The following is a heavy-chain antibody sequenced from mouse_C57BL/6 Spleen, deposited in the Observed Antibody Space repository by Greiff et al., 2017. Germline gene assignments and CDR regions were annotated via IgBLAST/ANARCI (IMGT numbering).Heavy chain of an antibody. D-gene: IGHD1-1*01. Sequence: EVKLQESGPGLVKPSQSLSLTCSVTGYSITSGYYWNWIRQFPGNKLEWMGYISYDGSNNYNLSLKNRISITRDTSTNQFFLKLNSVTTEDTATYYCARGISITTVVATGDYAMDYWGQGTSVTVSS. CDR3: ARGISITTVVATGDYAMDY. CDR1: GYSITSGYY. CDR2: ISYDGSN. V-gene: IGHV3-6*01. J-gene: IGHJ4*01.